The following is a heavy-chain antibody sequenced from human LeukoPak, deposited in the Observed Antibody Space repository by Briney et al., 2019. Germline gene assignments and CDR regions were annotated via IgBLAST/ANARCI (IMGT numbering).Heavy chain of an antibody. CDR2: TSYNGNT. V-gene: IGHV1-18*04. Sequence: ASVKVSCKASSYTFSNYGISWVRQAPGLGLEWMGWTSYNGNTNYAQKFQDRVTMTTDTSTTTAYMELRSLESDDTAVYYCARHSGSGWQALGYWGQGTLVTVSS. CDR1: SYTFSNYG. J-gene: IGHJ4*02. D-gene: IGHD6-19*01. CDR3: ARHSGSGWQALGY.